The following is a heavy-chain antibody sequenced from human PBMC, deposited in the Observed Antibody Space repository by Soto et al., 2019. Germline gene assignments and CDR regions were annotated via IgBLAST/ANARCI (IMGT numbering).Heavy chain of an antibody. CDR2: IYYSGST. CDR3: ARATLETGITVLAPRAHSAP. J-gene: IGHJ5*02. D-gene: IGHD1-7*01. V-gene: IGHV4-31*03. Sequence: SETLSLTCTVSGGSISSGGYYWSWIRQHPGKGLEWIGYIYYSGSTYYNPSLKSRVTISVDTSTNQFSLKLSSVTAADTAVYNWARATLETGITVLAPRAHSAPWGKGTVVTVS. CDR1: GGSISSGGYY.